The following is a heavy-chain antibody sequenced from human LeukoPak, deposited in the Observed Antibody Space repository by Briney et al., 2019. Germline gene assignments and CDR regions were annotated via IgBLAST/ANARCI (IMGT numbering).Heavy chain of an antibody. D-gene: IGHD1-26*01. CDR2: IYYSGST. CDR1: GGSISSSSYY. Sequence: SETLSLTCTVSGGSISSSSYYWGWIRQPRGKGLEWIGSIYYSGSTYYNPSLKSRVTISVDTSKNQFSLKLSSVTAADTAVYYCARRRIVGATLDYWGQGTLVTVSS. J-gene: IGHJ4*02. V-gene: IGHV4-39*01. CDR3: ARRRIVGATLDY.